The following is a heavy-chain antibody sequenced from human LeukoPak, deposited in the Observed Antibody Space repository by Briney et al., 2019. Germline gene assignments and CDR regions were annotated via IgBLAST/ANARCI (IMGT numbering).Heavy chain of an antibody. J-gene: IGHJ3*02. V-gene: IGHV4-28*05. CDR2: IYYSGSI. CDR1: GYSISSSNY. CDR3: ARKATTGPTKAAFDI. Sequence: SETLSLTCAVSGYSISSSNYWGWIRQPPGKGLEWIGHIYYSGSIYYNPSLKSRVTMSVDTSKDQFSLKLSSVTAVDTAVYYCARKATTGPTKAAFDIWGQGTMVTVSS. D-gene: IGHD4-17*01.